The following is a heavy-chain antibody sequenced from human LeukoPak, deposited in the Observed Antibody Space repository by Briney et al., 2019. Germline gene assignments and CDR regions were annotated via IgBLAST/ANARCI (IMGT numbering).Heavy chain of an antibody. J-gene: IGHJ4*02. Sequence: SETLSLTCTVSDGSISSYYWSWIRQPPGKGLEWIGYIYYSGSTNYNPSLKSRVTISVDTSKNQFSLKLSSVTAADTAVYYCARVGCSGGSCYCDYWGQGTLVTVSS. D-gene: IGHD2-15*01. CDR2: IYYSGST. V-gene: IGHV4-59*01. CDR3: ARVGCSGGSCYCDY. CDR1: DGSISSYY.